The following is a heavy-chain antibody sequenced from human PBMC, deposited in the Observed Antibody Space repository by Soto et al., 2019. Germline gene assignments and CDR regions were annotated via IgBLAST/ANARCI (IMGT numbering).Heavy chain of an antibody. CDR3: STNYYDSSGSDNWFDP. CDR2: IRSKAYGGAT. D-gene: IGHD3-22*01. V-gene: IGHV3-49*05. J-gene: IGHJ5*02. Sequence: EVQLVESGGGLVKPGRSLRLSCTASGFTFGDYAMSWFRQAPGKGLEWVGFIRSKAYGGATHYAASVKGRFTISRDDSKSITYLQMNSLKTEDTAVYYCSTNYYDSSGSDNWFDPWGQGTLVTVSS. CDR1: GFTFGDYA.